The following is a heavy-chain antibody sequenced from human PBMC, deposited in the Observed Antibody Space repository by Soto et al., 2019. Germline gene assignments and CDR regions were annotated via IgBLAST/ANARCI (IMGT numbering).Heavy chain of an antibody. CDR2: IYYSGST. D-gene: IGHD3-3*01. V-gene: IGHV4-61*01. J-gene: IGHJ4*02. CDR1: GGSVSSGSYY. CDR3: ARGVDFWSGYFHHFDY. Sequence: LETLSLTCTVSGGSVSSGSYYWSWIRQPPGKGLEWIGYIYYSGSTNYNPSLKSRVTISVDTSKNQFSLKLSSVTAADTAVYYCARGVDFWSGYFHHFDYWGQGTLVTVSS.